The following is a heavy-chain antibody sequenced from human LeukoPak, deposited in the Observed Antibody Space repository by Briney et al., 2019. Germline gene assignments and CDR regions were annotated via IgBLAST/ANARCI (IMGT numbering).Heavy chain of an antibody. CDR2: ISYDGSNK. CDR3: AGGGSYYFDAFDI. D-gene: IGHD1-26*01. CDR1: GFTFSSYA. V-gene: IGHV3-30-3*01. J-gene: IGHJ3*02. Sequence: GSLRLSCAASGFTFSSYAMHWVRQAPGKGLEWVAVISYDGSNKYYADSVKGRFTISRDNSKNTLYLQMNSLRAEDTAVYYCAGGGSYYFDAFDIWGQGTMVTVSS.